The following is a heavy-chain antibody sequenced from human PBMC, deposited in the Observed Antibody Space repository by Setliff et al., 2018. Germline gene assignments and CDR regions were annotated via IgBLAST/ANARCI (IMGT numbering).Heavy chain of an antibody. CDR2: TSYDGINK. V-gene: IGHV3-30*15. Sequence: GGSLRLSCAASGFIFSNYAMHWVRQAPGKGLEWVAVTSYDGINKYHADSVKGRFTISTDASTGTAYMELSSLTSDDTAVYYCARAHLPGSGSYSGFDYWGQGTLVTVSS. D-gene: IGHD1-26*01. CDR1: GFIFSNYA. CDR3: ARAHLPGSGSYSGFDY. J-gene: IGHJ4*02.